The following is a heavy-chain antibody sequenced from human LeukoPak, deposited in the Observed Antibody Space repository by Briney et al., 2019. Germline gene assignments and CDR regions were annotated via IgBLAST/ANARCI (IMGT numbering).Heavy chain of an antibody. CDR3: ARVGSGLRVSGWSDS. CDR1: GYTFTSYG. CDR2: ISGYNGKT. Sequence: GASVKVSCKASGYTFTSYGISWVRQAPGQGLEWMGWISGYNGKTKYAQKLQGRVTMTTDTSTSTVYMELRSLRSDDTAVYYCARVGSGLRVSGWSDSWGQGTLVTVSS. D-gene: IGHD3-16*01. J-gene: IGHJ5*01. V-gene: IGHV1-18*01.